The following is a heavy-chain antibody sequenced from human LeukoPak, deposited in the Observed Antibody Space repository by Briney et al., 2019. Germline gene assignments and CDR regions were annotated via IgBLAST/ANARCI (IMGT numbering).Heavy chain of an antibody. CDR3: AKDLSVIIGYYYYGMDV. J-gene: IGHJ6*02. Sequence: GRSLRLSCAASGFTFSSYGMHWVRQAPGKGLEWVAVISYDGSNKYYADSVKGRFTISRDNSKNTLYLQTNSLRAEDTAVYYCAKDLSVIIGYYYYGMDVWGQGTTVTVSS. V-gene: IGHV3-30*18. CDR2: ISYDGSNK. D-gene: IGHD3-3*01. CDR1: GFTFSSYG.